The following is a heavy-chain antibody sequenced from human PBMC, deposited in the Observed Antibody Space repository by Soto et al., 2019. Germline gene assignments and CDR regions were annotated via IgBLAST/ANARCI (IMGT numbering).Heavy chain of an antibody. J-gene: IGHJ6*03. V-gene: IGHV3-21*01. CDR3: SRSGTAPVDYYYYMDV. CDR2: ISSSSSYI. Sequence: EVQLVESGGGLVKPGGSLRLSCAASGFTFSSYSMNWVRQAPGKGLEWVSSISSSSSYIYYADSVKGRFTISRDNAKNTLDLQMNSRRAADTAVYYCSRSGTAPVDYYYYMDVWGKGTTVTVSS. CDR1: GFTFSSYS.